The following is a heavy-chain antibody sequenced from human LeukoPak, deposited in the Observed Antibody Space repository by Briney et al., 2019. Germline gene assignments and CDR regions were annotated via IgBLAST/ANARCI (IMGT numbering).Heavy chain of an antibody. CDR1: GYTFISYG. Sequence: ASVKVSCKASGYTFISYGISWVRQAPGQGLEWMGWISAYNGNTNYAQKLQGRVTMTTDTSTSTAYMELRSLRSDDTAVYYCARRGEGSGSYSTADYWGQGTLVTVSS. CDR3: ARRGEGSGSYSTADY. D-gene: IGHD3-10*01. V-gene: IGHV1-18*01. CDR2: ISAYNGNT. J-gene: IGHJ4*02.